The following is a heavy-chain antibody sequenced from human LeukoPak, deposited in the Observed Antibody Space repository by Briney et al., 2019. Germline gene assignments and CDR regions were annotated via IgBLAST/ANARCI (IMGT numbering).Heavy chain of an antibody. CDR2: ISSSSSYI. CDR1: GFTFSSYS. V-gene: IGHV3-21*01. CDR3: ARGLDYGSDPLDY. Sequence: GGSLRLSCAASGFTFSSYSMNWVRQAPGKGLEWVSSISSSSSYIYYADSVKGRFTISRDNAKNSLFLQMSSLSADDTAVYYCARGLDYGSDPLDYWGQGTLVTVSS. J-gene: IGHJ4*02. D-gene: IGHD3-10*01.